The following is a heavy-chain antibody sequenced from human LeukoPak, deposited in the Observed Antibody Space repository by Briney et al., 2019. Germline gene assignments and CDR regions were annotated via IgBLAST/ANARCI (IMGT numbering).Heavy chain of an antibody. V-gene: IGHV1-18*01. CDR1: GYPFGKNG. CDR3: VRDQGVVRFDP. CDR2: ISAETGDT. Sequence: GASVKVSCKASGYPFGKNGISWVRQAPGQGLEWMGWISAETGDTDYPQKLQGRVTVTIDTSTSTAYMELRSLRSDDTAVYYCVRDQGVVRFDPWGQGTLVTVSS. J-gene: IGHJ5*02. D-gene: IGHD2-15*01.